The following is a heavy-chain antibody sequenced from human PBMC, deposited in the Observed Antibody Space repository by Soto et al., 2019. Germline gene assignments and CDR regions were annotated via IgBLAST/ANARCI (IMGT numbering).Heavy chain of an antibody. Sequence: PSETLSLTCTVSGGSISSGDYSWSWVRQSPGKGLEWIGYIYYSGITNYNPSLKSRVTISVDTSKNQFSLKLSSVTAADTAVYYCARAVGATKFDYWGQGTLVTVSS. J-gene: IGHJ4*02. CDR2: IYYSGIT. CDR1: GGSISSGDYS. V-gene: IGHV4-61*08. CDR3: ARAVGATKFDY. D-gene: IGHD1-26*01.